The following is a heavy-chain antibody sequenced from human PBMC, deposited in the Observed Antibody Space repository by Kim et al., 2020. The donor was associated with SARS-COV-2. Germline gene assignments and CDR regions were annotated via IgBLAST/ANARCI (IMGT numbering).Heavy chain of an antibody. CDR1: GYSFTSYP. CDR2: INAGNGNT. CDR3: ARDSGTYYYFYGMDV. Sequence: ASVNVTCKASGYSFTSYPMHWVRQAPGQRLEWMGWINAGNGNTKYSEKFQGRVTITRDTSASTVYMELSSLRSEDTAVFYCARDSGTYYYFYGMDVWGQGTTVTVSS. V-gene: IGHV1-3*01. D-gene: IGHD1-26*01. J-gene: IGHJ6*02.